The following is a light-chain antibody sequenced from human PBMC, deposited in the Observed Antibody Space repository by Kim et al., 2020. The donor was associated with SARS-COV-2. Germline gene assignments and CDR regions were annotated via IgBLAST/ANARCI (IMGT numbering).Light chain of an antibody. J-gene: IGKJ1*01. CDR2: QAS. CDR3: QQYNTYSGT. Sequence: GSVGDRSNNHCRASQSIDKWLDWLQQRPGKAPKLLIYQASTLERGVPSRFSGSGSGTEFTLTISSLQPDDFATYFCQQYNTYSGTFGQGTKVDIK. V-gene: IGKV1-5*03. CDR1: QSIDKW.